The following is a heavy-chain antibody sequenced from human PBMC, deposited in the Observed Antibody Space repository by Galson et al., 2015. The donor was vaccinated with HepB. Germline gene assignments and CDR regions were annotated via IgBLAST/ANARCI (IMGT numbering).Heavy chain of an antibody. J-gene: IGHJ1*01. V-gene: IGHV3-30*04. CDR2: ISYDGSNK. Sequence: SLRLSCAASGFTFSSYAMHWVRQAPGKGLEWVAVISYDGSNKYYADSVKGRFTISRDNSKSTLYLQMNSLRAEDTAVYYCARDWEIVVVTPTPPPGAEYFQHWGQGTLVTVSS. CDR3: ARDWEIVVVTPTPPPGAEYFQH. D-gene: IGHD3-22*01. CDR1: GFTFSSYA.